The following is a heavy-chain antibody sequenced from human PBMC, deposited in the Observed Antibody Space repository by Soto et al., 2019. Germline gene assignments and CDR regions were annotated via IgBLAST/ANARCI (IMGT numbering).Heavy chain of an antibody. D-gene: IGHD3-3*01. CDR1: GYSVKNYA. CDR2: TNEGSGNT. J-gene: IGHJ4*02. Sequence: ASVKVSCKATGYSVKNYAVHWVRQAPGQRLEWMGFTNEGSGNTRFSQKFQGRISITRDTSASTVYLDLSSLTSEDTAIYYCARDDRSVSGVVTLDHWGPGTLVTVSS. CDR3: ARDDRSVSGVVTLDH. V-gene: IGHV1-3*01.